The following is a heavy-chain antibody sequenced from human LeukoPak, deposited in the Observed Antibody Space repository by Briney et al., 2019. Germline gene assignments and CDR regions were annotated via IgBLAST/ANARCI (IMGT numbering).Heavy chain of an antibody. V-gene: IGHV4-59*12. CDR3: ARVIRGALRAAVFDI. CDR2: IHHSGST. D-gene: IGHD3-10*01. J-gene: IGHJ3*02. Sequence: PSETLSLTCSVSDDSITMYYWTWIRQPPGKGLEWIGEIHHSGSTNYNTSPKSRVTISVDKSKNQFSLKLSSVTAADTAVYYCARVIRGALRAAVFDIWGQGTMVTVSS. CDR1: DDSITMYY.